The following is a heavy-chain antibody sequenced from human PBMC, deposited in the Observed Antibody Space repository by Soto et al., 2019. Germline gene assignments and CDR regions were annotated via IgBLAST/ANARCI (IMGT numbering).Heavy chain of an antibody. CDR1: GFPLSTYG. Sequence: GGSLRLSCAASGFPLSTYGMTWVRQAPGKGLAWVSAITGTGGNTYYVDSVKGRFTSSRDNSKNMLYLQVNSLRFEDTAVYYCARIRGYWYGLDVWGQGTTVTVSS. J-gene: IGHJ6*02. V-gene: IGHV3-23*01. CDR3: ARIRGYWYGLDV. CDR2: ITGTGGNT.